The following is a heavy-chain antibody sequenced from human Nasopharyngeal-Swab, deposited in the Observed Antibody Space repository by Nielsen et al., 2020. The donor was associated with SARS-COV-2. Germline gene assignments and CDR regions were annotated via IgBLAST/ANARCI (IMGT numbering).Heavy chain of an antibody. CDR1: GYSFTSYW. D-gene: IGHD2-2*01. CDR3: AAGGYQRPGGYYYYGMDV. V-gene: IGHV5-51*01. Sequence: GGSLTLSCKGSGYSFTSYWIGWVRQMPGKGLEWMGIIYPGDSDTRYSPSFQGQVTISADKSISTAYLQWSSLKASDTAMYYCAAGGYQRPGGYYYYGMDVWGQGTTVTVSS. J-gene: IGHJ6*02. CDR2: IYPGDSDT.